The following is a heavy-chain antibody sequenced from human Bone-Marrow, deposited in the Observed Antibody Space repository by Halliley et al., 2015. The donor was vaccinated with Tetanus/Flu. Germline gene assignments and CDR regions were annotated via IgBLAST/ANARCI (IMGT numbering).Heavy chain of an antibody. CDR2: IFYSGSP. D-gene: IGHD6-19*01. CDR3: ARDSYGNGWFFDY. V-gene: IGHV4-59*01. J-gene: IGHJ4*02. Sequence: LEGIGYIFYSGSPNHNPPPKGRVTISVDTSKNQLSLKLRSVTAADTAVYYCARDSYGNGWFFDYWGQGPLVTVSS.